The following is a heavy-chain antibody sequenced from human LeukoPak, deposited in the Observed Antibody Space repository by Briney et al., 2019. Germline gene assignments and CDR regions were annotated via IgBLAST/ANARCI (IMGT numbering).Heavy chain of an antibody. CDR3: ARGPYHWFDP. J-gene: IGHJ5*02. Sequence: SETLSLTCTVSGGSISSGSYYWSWIRQPPGKGLEWIGEINHSGSTNYNPSLKSRVTISVDTSKNQFSLKLSSVTAADTAVYYCARGPYHWFDPWGQGTLVTVSS. CDR1: GGSISSGSYY. V-gene: IGHV4-39*07. CDR2: INHSGST.